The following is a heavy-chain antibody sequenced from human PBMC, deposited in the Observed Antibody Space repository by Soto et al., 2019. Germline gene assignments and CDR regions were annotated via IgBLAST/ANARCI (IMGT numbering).Heavy chain of an antibody. J-gene: IGHJ6*03. V-gene: IGHV4-59*08. Sequence: SETLSLTCTVSGGSISSYYWSWIRQPPGKGLEWIGYIYYSGSTNYNPSLKSRVTISVDTSKNQFSLKLSSVTAADTAVYYCARRLPAAKYYFYYYMDVWGKGTTVTVSS. CDR2: IYYSGST. CDR3: ARRLPAAKYYFYYYMDV. D-gene: IGHD2-2*01. CDR1: GGSISSYY.